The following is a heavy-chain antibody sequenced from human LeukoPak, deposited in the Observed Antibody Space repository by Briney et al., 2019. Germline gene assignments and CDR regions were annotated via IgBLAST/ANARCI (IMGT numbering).Heavy chain of an antibody. CDR1: GGTFISYA. J-gene: IGHJ4*02. CDR2: IIPIFGTA. CDR3: ARDPPHRDYFDY. Sequence: SVKVSSKASGGTFISYAISWVRQAPGQGLEWMGGIIPIFGTANYAQKFQGRVTITADESTSTAYMELSSLRSEDTAVYYCARDPPHRDYFDYWGQGTLVTVSS. V-gene: IGHV1-69*13.